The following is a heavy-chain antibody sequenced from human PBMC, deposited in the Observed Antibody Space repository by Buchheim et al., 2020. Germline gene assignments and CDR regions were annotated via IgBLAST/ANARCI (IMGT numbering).Heavy chain of an antibody. D-gene: IGHD3-10*01. Sequence: EVQLLESGGGLVQPGGSLRLSCAASGFTFSSYAMSWVRQAPGKGLEWVSAISGSGGSTYYADSVKGRFTISRDNSKNTLYLQMNSLRAEDTAVYYCAKGESITMVQGVIMLLDYWGQGTL. J-gene: IGHJ4*02. CDR2: ISGSGGST. CDR3: AKGESITMVQGVIMLLDY. V-gene: IGHV3-23*01. CDR1: GFTFSSYA.